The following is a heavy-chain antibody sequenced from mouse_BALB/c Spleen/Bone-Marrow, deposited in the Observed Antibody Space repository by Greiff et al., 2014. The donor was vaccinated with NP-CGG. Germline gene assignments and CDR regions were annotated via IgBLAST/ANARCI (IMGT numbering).Heavy chain of an antibody. CDR2: IYPGNSDT. D-gene: IGHD4-1*01. CDR3: LGWYFDV. J-gene: IGHJ1*01. V-gene: IGHV1-5*01. Sequence: EVKVEESGTVLARPGASVKMSCKASGYSFTSYWMHWVNQRPGQGLEWIGAIYPGNSDTSYNQKFKGKAKLTAVTSASTAYMELSSLTNEDSAVYYCLGWYFDVWGAGTTVTVSS. CDR1: GYSFTSYW.